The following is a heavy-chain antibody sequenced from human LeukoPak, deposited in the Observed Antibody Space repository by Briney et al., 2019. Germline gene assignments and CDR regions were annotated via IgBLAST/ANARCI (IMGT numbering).Heavy chain of an antibody. V-gene: IGHV3-48*01. CDR2: ISSSSSTI. CDR1: GFTFSSYS. D-gene: IGHD5-24*01. CDR3: AKEAGWLQFFYYYYYMDV. J-gene: IGHJ6*03. Sequence: GGSLRLSCAASGFTFSSYSMNWVRQAPGKGLEWVSYISSSSSTIYYADSVKGRFTISRDNSKNTLYLQMNSLRAEDTAVYYCAKEAGWLQFFYYYYYMDVWGKGTTVTVSS.